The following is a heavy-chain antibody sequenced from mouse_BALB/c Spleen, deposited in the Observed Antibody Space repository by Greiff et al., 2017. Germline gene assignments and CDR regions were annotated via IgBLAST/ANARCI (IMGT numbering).Heavy chain of an antibody. D-gene: IGHD4-1*01. V-gene: IGHV1S81*02. J-gene: IGHJ2*01. Sequence: VQLQQPGAELVKPGASVKLSCKASGYTFTSYWMHWVKQRPGQGLEWIGEINPSNGRTNYNEKFKSKATLTVDKSSSTAYMQLSSLTSEDSAVYYCAREGQLTGTNWGQGTTLTVSS. CDR3: AREGQLTGTN. CDR2: INPSNGRT. CDR1: GYTFTSYW.